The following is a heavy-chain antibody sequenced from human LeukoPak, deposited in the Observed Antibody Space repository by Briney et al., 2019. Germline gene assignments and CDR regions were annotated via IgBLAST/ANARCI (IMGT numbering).Heavy chain of an antibody. D-gene: IGHD3-10*01. CDR3: AKDHYGSGSYDYFDY. CDR2: MRYDGSNK. CDR1: GFTFSSYG. Sequence: GGSLRLSCAAPGFTFSSYGMHWVRQAPGKGLEWVAFMRYDGSNKYYADSVKGRFTISRDNSKNTLYLQMNSLRAEDTAVYYCAKDHYGSGSYDYFDYWGQGTLVTVSS. V-gene: IGHV3-30*02. J-gene: IGHJ4*02.